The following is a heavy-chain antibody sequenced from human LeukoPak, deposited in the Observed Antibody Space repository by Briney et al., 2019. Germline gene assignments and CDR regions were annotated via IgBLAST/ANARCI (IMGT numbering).Heavy chain of an antibody. J-gene: IGHJ4*02. Sequence: PGGSLRLSCAASGFTFSSYSMNWVRQAPGKGLEWVSYISSSSSTIYYADSAKGRFTISRDNAKNSLYLQMNSLRAEDTAVYYCARSYSRGFDYWGQGTLVTVSS. CDR3: ARSYSRGFDY. CDR1: GFTFSSYS. V-gene: IGHV3-48*01. D-gene: IGHD3-10*01. CDR2: ISSSSSTI.